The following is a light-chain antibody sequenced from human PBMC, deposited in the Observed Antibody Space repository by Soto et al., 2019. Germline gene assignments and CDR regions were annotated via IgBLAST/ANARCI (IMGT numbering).Light chain of an antibody. J-gene: IGKJ1*01. CDR3: QQYLASPPWT. V-gene: IGKV3-20*01. Sequence: EVVLTQSPGTLSLSPGERAILSCRASQSVNSGYLAWYQQKPGQAPRLLIYGTSIRAAGIPDRFSGSGSVTDFTLTISRLEPEDFAVYSCQQYLASPPWTFGQGTKVE. CDR2: GTS. CDR1: QSVNSGY.